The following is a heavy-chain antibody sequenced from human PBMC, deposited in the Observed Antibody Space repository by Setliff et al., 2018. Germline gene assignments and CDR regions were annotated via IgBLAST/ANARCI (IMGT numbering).Heavy chain of an antibody. Sequence: ASVKVSCKASGYTFTGYYMHWVRQAPGQGLEWMGGIIPIFGTANYAQKLQGRVTMTTDTSTSTAYMELRSLRSDDTAVYYCARSADVVPALHHVLRYFDWLFNFDYWGQGTLVTVSS. CDR2: IIPIFGTA. J-gene: IGHJ4*02. V-gene: IGHV1-18*04. CDR3: ARSADVVPALHHVLRYFDWLFNFDY. D-gene: IGHD3-9*01. CDR1: GYTFTGYY.